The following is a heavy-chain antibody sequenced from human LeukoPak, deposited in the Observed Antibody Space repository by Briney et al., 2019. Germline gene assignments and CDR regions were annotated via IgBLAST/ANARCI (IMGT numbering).Heavy chain of an antibody. CDR2: IYYSGST. Sequence: SETLSLTCAVSGGSISSSSYYWGWIRQPPGKGLEWIGIIYYSGSTYYNPSLKSRVTISVDTSKNQFSLKLSSVTAADTAVYYCARHRDIVVVPAASPIGYWGQGTLVTVSS. CDR3: ARHRDIVVVPAASPIGY. D-gene: IGHD2-2*01. CDR1: GGSISSSSYY. V-gene: IGHV4-39*01. J-gene: IGHJ4*02.